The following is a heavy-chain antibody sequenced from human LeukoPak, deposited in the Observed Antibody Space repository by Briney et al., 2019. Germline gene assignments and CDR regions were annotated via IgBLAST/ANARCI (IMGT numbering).Heavy chain of an antibody. CDR1: GFTFSSYE. CDR2: ISSSGSTL. CDR3: ALPHYYDSEGASDMDV. Sequence: GSLRLSCAASGFTFSSYEMNWVRQAPGKGLEWVSYISSSGSTLYYADSVKGRFTISRDNAKNSLYLQMNSLRAEDTAVYYCALPHYYDSEGASDMDVWGKGTTVTISS. J-gene: IGHJ6*03. D-gene: IGHD3-10*01. V-gene: IGHV3-48*03.